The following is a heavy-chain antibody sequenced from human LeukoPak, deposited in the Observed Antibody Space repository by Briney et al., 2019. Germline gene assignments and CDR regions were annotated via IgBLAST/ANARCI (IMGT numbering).Heavy chain of an antibody. CDR2: MNPNSGNT. CDR3: ARADYDRKGDDAFDI. CDR1: GYTFTSYD. J-gene: IGHJ3*02. V-gene: IGHV1-8*01. Sequence: GASVKVSCKASGYTFTSYDINWVRQATGQGLEWMGWMNPNSGNTGYAQKFQGRVTMTRNASISTAYMELSSLRSEDTAVYYCARADYDRKGDDAFDIWGQGTMVTVSS. D-gene: IGHD3-22*01.